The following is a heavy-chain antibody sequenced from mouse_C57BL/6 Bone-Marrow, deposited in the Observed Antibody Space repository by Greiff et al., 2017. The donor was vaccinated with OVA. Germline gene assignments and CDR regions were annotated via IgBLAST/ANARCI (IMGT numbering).Heavy chain of an antibody. CDR1: GYAFSSYW. CDR2: IYPGDGDT. Sequence: QVQLQQSGAELVKPGASVKISCKASGYAFSSYWMNWVKQRPGKGLEWIGQIYPGDGDTNYNGKFKGKATLTADKSSSTAYMQLSSLTSEDSAVYFCAATVVEGYFDYWGQGTTLTVSS. V-gene: IGHV1-80*01. J-gene: IGHJ2*01. CDR3: AATVVEGYFDY. D-gene: IGHD1-1*01.